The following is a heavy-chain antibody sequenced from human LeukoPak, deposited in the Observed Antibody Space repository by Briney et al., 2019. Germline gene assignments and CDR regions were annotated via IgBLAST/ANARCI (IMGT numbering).Heavy chain of an antibody. D-gene: IGHD6-13*01. CDR2: ISSSSSYI. Sequence: GGSLRLSCAASGFTFSSYSMNWVRQAPGKGLEWVSSISSSSSYIYYADSVKGRFTISRDNAKNSLYLQMNSLRAEDTAVYYCARPTAPYSSSWYPLWNWGQGTLVTVSS. J-gene: IGHJ4*02. CDR3: ARPTAPYSSSWYPLWN. CDR1: GFTFSSYS. V-gene: IGHV3-21*01.